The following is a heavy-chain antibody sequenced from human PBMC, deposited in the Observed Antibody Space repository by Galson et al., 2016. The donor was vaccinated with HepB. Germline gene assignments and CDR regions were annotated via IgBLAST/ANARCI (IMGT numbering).Heavy chain of an antibody. CDR3: AATVTMIRGVIPYNAYSYGMDV. J-gene: IGHJ6*02. CDR2: IVVGSGNT. D-gene: IGHD3-10*01. V-gene: IGHV1-58*01. CDR1: GFTFSSSA. Sequence: SVTVSCKASGFTFSSSAVHWVRQARGQRLEWIGWIVVGSGNTNYAQTFPERVTISRGMSTRTAYMELSSLTAEDTAVYYCAATVTMIRGVIPYNAYSYGMDVWGQGTTVAVSS.